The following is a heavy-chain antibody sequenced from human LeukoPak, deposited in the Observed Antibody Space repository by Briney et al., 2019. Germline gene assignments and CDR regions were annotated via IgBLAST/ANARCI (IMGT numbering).Heavy chain of an antibody. CDR2: ISVYNGNT. J-gene: IGHJ4*02. D-gene: IGHD3-3*01. CDR1: GCTFTSYG. Sequence: ASVKVSCKASGCTFTSYGMSWVRQAPGQGLEWMGWISVYNGNTNYAQKLQGRVTMTTDTSTCTAYMELWSLRSDDTAVYYCARDRGITIFGVVIYDIDYWGQGTLVTVSS. CDR3: ARDRGITIFGVVIYDIDY. V-gene: IGHV1-18*01.